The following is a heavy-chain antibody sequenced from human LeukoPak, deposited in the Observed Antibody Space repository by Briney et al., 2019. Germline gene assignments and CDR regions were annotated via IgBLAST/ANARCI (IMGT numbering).Heavy chain of an antibody. V-gene: IGHV4-4*07. CDR1: GDSISRYF. D-gene: IGHD5-24*01. CDR2: IYDNGRG. CDR3: ARGSPSSTIYYYTDV. Sequence: PSETLSLTCTVSGDSISRYFWSWIRQTPAKRLDWIGRIYDNGRGKYNPSLKSRVTISLDKPNNQFSLNLTSVTAADTAVYFCARGSPSSTIYYYTDVWGKGTTVTVSS. J-gene: IGHJ6*03.